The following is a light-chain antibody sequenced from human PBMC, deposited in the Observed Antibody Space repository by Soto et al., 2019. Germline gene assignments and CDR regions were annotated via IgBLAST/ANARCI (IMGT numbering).Light chain of an antibody. Sequence: ENLLTQSPGTLSLSPGEGATLSCRASRGVSANYLAWYQQKPGQAPTLLIYGASIRAAGIPDRFSGSGSGTDFTLTIRRLEPEDSAVYYCQQNLGVHTFGQGTKVDIK. CDR2: GAS. J-gene: IGKJ1*01. CDR1: RGVSANY. CDR3: QQNLGVHT. V-gene: IGKV3-20*01.